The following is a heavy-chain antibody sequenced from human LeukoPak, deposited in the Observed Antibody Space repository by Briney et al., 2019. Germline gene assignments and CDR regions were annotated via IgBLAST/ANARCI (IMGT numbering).Heavy chain of an antibody. D-gene: IGHD2-15*01. CDR2: INPNRGGT. CDR3: AREAYCSGGSCNGNTAMVTVGYDAFDL. Sequence: ASVKVSCKASGYTFTGYYMHWVRQAPGQGLEWMGWINPNRGGTNYAQKFQGRVTMTRDTSISTTYMELSSLKLEDTAVYYCAREAYCSGGSCNGNTAMVTVGYDAFDLWGQGTMVTVSS. CDR1: GYTFTGYY. J-gene: IGHJ3*01. V-gene: IGHV1-2*02.